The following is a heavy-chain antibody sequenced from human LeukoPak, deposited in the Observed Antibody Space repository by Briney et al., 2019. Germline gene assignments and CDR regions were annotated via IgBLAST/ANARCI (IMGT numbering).Heavy chain of an antibody. CDR3: ARTRITMVRGSFDI. J-gene: IGHJ3*02. D-gene: IGHD3-10*01. CDR1: GYSFTSYW. Sequence: GESLKISWRGSGYSFTSYWIGWVRQMPGKGVEGVGIMYPGDSETRYSPSFQGQVIISADKSINNAYLQWSSMKASDTAMYYCARTRITMVRGSFDIWGQGTMVTVSS. V-gene: IGHV5-51*01. CDR2: MYPGDSET.